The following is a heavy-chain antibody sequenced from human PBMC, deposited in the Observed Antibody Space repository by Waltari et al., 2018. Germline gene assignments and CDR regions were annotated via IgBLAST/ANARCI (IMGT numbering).Heavy chain of an antibody. D-gene: IGHD6-19*01. CDR3: AKDDPSWQWLVGGYFDY. V-gene: IGHV3-23*04. CDR2: ISGSGGST. Sequence: EVQLVESGGGLVQPGGSLRLSCAASGFTFSSYAMSWVRQAPGKGLEWVSAISGSGGSTYYADSVKGRFTISRDNSKNTLYLQMNSLRAEDTAVYYCAKDDPSWQWLVGGYFDYWGQGTLVTVSS. CDR1: GFTFSSYA. J-gene: IGHJ4*02.